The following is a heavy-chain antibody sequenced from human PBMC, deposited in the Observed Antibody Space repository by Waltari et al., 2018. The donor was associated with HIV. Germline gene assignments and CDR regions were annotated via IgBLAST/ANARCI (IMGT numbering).Heavy chain of an antibody. J-gene: IGHJ6*02. D-gene: IGHD1-7*01. Sequence: QVQLQESGPGLVKPSETLSLTCTVSGGSISSYYWSWIRQPPGKGLEWIGYIHYSGSTNHTPSLKSRVTISVDTSKNQFSLKLSSVTAADTAVYYCARDLGGTTWGEDYYYYYGMDVWGQGTTVTVSS. CDR3: ARDLGGTTWGEDYYYYYGMDV. CDR1: GGSISSYY. CDR2: IHYSGST. V-gene: IGHV4-59*01.